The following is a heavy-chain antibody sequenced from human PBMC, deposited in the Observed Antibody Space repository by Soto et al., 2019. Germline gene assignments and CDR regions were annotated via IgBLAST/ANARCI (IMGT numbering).Heavy chain of an antibody. Sequence: QVQLVQSGPEVKRPGASVKVSCQASGYVFSSYGINWVRQAPGQGLEWVGLIAPFTGKMNFAPRLQDRITITVDTSTSTASLEVRTLTSDDSGVYVCAREGGSSTDDPLELDFWGHVTLVTVSS. J-gene: IGHJ4*01. D-gene: IGHD6-13*01. CDR2: IAPFTGKM. CDR1: GYVFSSYG. CDR3: AREGGSSTDDPLELDF. V-gene: IGHV1-18*04.